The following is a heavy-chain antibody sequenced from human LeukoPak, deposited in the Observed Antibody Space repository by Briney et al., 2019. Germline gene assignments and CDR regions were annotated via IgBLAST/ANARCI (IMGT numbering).Heavy chain of an antibody. J-gene: IGHJ4*02. CDR1: GYTFTNYG. D-gene: IGHD3-10*01. Sequence: ASVKVSCKASGYTFTNYGISWVRQAPGQGLEWMSWISANNGKIRYAQNFQGRVTMTTDTSTTTAYMELRSLRSDDTAVYYCARASASGMSAFDYWGQGTLVTVSS. CDR3: ARASASGMSAFDY. CDR2: ISANNGKI. V-gene: IGHV1-18*04.